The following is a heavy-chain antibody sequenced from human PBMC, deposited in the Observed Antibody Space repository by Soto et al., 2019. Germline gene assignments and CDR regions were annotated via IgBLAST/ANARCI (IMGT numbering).Heavy chain of an antibody. CDR3: ARGYDSSGYYYYYGMDV. V-gene: IGHV3-21*01. Sequence: GSLRLSCAASGFTFSSYSMNWVRQAPGKGLEWVSSISSSSSYIYYADSVKGRFTISRDNAKNSLYLQMNSLRAEDTAVYYCARGYDSSGYYYYYGMDVWGQGTTVTVSS. CDR1: GFTFSSYS. D-gene: IGHD3-22*01. J-gene: IGHJ6*02. CDR2: ISSSSSYI.